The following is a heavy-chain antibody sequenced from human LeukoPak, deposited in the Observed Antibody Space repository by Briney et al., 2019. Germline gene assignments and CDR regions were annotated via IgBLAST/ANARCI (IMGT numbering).Heavy chain of an antibody. CDR1: GFTFSRYS. CDR3: ARESLYSSSWYSPFFDY. J-gene: IGHJ4*02. CDR2: ISSSSTYI. Sequence: PGGSLRLSCAASGFTFSRYSMNWVRQAPGKGLELVSSISSSSTYIYYADSVKGRFTISRDNAKNSLYLQMNSLRAEDTAVYYCARESLYSSSWYSPFFDYWGQGTLVTVSS. V-gene: IGHV3-21*01. D-gene: IGHD6-13*01.